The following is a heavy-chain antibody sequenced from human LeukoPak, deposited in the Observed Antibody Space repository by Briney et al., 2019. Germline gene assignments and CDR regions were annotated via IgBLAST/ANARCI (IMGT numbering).Heavy chain of an antibody. J-gene: IGHJ4*02. CDR2: IYYSGST. CDR1: GGSISSSSYY. D-gene: IGHD3-9*01. CDR3: ARHGYYDILTGYYKVWDY. Sequence: SETLSLTCTVSGGSISSSSYYWGWIRPPPGKGLEWIGSIYYSGSTYYNPSLKSRVTISVDTSKNQFSLKLSSVTAADTAVYYCARHGYYDILTGYYKVWDYWGQGTLVTVSS. V-gene: IGHV4-39*01.